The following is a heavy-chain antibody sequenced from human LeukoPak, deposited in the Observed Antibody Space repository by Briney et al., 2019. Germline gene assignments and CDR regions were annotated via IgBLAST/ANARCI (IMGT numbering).Heavy chain of an antibody. J-gene: IGHJ3*02. CDR1: GFTFDDYA. CDR3: AKDITVRGVITAFDAFDI. V-gene: IGHV3-9*03. CDR2: ISWYSGSI. Sequence: PGRSLRLSCAASGFTFDDYAMHWVRQAPGKGLEWVSGISWYSGSIGYADSVKGRFTITRDNAKNSLYLQMNSLRAEDMALYYCAKDITVRGVITAFDAFDIWGQGTMVTVSS. D-gene: IGHD3-10*01.